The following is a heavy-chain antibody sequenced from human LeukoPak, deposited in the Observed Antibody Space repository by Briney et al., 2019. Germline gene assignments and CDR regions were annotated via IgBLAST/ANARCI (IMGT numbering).Heavy chain of an antibody. CDR2: VYSGGST. Sequence: PGGSLRLSCAASGFTVSSNYMSWVRQAPGKGLEWVSVVYSGGSTYYADSVKGRFTISRDNSKNTLYLQMNSLRAEDTAVYYCARGPILYSSSWYLQHWGQGTLVTVSS. V-gene: IGHV3-53*01. D-gene: IGHD6-13*01. CDR1: GFTVSSNY. CDR3: ARGPILYSSSWYLQH. J-gene: IGHJ1*01.